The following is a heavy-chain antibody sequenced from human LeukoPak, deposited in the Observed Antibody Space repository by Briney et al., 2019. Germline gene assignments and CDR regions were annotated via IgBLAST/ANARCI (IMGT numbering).Heavy chain of an antibody. CDR3: ARVGSSGYSDFDY. J-gene: IGHJ4*02. CDR1: GGSISSYY. CDR2: IYYSGST. D-gene: IGHD3-22*01. Sequence: PSETLSLTCTVSGGSISSYYWSWIRQPPGKGLEWIGYIYYSGSTNYNPSLKSRVTISVDTSKNKFSLKLSSVTAADTAVYYCARVGSSGYSDFDYWGQGTLVTVSS. V-gene: IGHV4-59*01.